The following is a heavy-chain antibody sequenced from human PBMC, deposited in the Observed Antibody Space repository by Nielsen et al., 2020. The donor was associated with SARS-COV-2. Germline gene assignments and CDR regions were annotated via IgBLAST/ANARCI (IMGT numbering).Heavy chain of an antibody. J-gene: IGHJ2*01. D-gene: IGHD3-22*01. CDR2: ISSSSSTI. CDR3: ARQDTYYYDSSGYTTPFDL. V-gene: IGHV3-48*02. CDR1: GFTFSSYS. Sequence: GGSLRLSCAASGFTFSSYSMNWVRQAPGKGLEWVSYISSSSSTIHYADSVKGRFTISRDNAKNSLYLQMNSLRDEDTAVYYCARQDTYYYDSSGYTTPFDLWGRGTLVTVSS.